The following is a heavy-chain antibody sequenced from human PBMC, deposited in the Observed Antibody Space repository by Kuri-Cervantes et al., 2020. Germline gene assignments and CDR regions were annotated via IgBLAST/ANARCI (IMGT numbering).Heavy chain of an antibody. CDR2: ISWNRGSI. D-gene: IGHD6-19*01. V-gene: IGHV3-9*01. J-gene: IGHJ4*02. Sequence: LSLTCAASGFIFDDYAMHWVRQAPGKGLEWVSGISWNRGSIGYADSVKGRFTISRDNAKNSLYLQMNSLRAEDTAVYYCARWVGSGWYIDYWGQGTLVTVSS. CDR3: ARWVGSGWYIDY. CDR1: GFIFDDYA.